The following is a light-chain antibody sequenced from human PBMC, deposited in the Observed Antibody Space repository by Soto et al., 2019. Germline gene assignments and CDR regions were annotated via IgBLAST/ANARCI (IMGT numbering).Light chain of an antibody. CDR2: QTS. Sequence: EILLTQSPSTLSSFPGDRVPLSCRASPYINTRFAWYQHRPGQAPRLLSYQTSIRAAGIPARFSASGTGTDFTLTISDVQPEDLAVYYCHQRQSWPRTFGQGTKVDIK. V-gene: IGKV3-11*01. CDR3: HQRQSWPRT. J-gene: IGKJ1*01. CDR1: PYINTR.